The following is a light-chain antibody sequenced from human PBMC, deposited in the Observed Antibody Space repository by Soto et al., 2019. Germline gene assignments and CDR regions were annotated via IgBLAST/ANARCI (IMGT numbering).Light chain of an antibody. J-gene: IGLJ2*01. CDR2: EGS. Sequence: QSALTQPASVSGSPGQSITISCTGTSSDVGSYNLVSWYQQHPGKAPKLMIYEGSKRPSVVSNRFSSSKSGNTASLTISGLQAEDEADYYCCSYAGSSTGVVFGGGTKLTVL. CDR1: SSDVGSYNL. CDR3: CSYAGSSTGVV. V-gene: IGLV2-23*01.